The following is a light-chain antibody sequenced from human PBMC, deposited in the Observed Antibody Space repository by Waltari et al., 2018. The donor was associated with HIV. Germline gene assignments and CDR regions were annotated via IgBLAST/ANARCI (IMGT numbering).Light chain of an antibody. J-gene: IGKJ2*01. CDR1: QSVLYSSHNKNY. CDR3: QQYYSTPYT. V-gene: IGKV4-1*01. CDR2: WAS. Sequence: DIVMTQSPDSLAVSLGERSTINCKSSQSVLYSSHNKNYLAWYQQNPGQPPTLLIYWASTRESGVPDRFSGSGSGTDFTLTISSLQAEDVAVYYCQQYYSTPYTFGQGTKLEIK.